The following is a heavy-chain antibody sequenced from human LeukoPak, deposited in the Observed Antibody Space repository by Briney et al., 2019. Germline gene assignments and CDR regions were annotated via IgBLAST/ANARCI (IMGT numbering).Heavy chain of an antibody. Sequence: GGSLRLSCAASGFTFDDYAMHCVRQAPGKGLEWVSLISGDGGSTYYADSVKGRFTISRDNSKNSLYLQMNSLRTEDTALYYCAKDMDSSGYYYGGSADYWGQGTLVTVSS. D-gene: IGHD3-22*01. CDR1: GFTFDDYA. J-gene: IGHJ4*02. CDR2: ISGDGGST. CDR3: AKDMDSSGYYYGGSADY. V-gene: IGHV3-43*02.